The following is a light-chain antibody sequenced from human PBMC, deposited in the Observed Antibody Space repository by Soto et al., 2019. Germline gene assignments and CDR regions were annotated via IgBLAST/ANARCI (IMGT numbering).Light chain of an antibody. Sequence: QSALTQPLSASVSPGQSVTISCTGTSSAVGDNYVSWYQQHLVKAPKLIIHEVSLRPSGVPDRFSGSKSGNTASLTVSGLQADDEADYYCSAYAGSNNFSFGTGTKSPS. CDR1: SSAVGDNY. CDR2: EVS. J-gene: IGLJ1*01. V-gene: IGLV2-8*01. CDR3: SAYAGSNNFS.